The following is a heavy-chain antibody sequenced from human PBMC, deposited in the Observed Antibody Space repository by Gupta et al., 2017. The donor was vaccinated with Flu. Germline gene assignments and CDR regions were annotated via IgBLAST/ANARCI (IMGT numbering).Heavy chain of an antibody. J-gene: IGHJ6*03. CDR2: ISSSGSVT. D-gene: IGHD7-27*01. CDR1: GLTVSDYQ. CDR3: ARGEQGNVYFHYYMDV. V-gene: IGHV3-11*01. Sequence: QVELVESGGGLVKPEGSLRLSCAASGLTVSDYQMNWIRQAPGKGLEWLSDISSSGSVTYYADSLKGRFTIARDNAKNSLYLEMNSLRQEDTAVYYCARGEQGNVYFHYYMDVWGKGTTVPV.